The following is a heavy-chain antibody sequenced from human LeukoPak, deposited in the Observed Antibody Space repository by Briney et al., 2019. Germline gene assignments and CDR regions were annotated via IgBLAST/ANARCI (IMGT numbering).Heavy chain of an antibody. CDR3: ARDRSSVYYFDY. D-gene: IGHD6-19*01. Sequence: GGSLRLSCAASGFTFSNYGVHWVRQAPGKGLEWVAVISYDGSNKYYADSVKGRFTISRDNSKNTLYLQMNSLRTEDTAVYYCARDRSSVYYFDYWGQGTLVTVSS. CDR2: ISYDGSNK. J-gene: IGHJ4*02. CDR1: GFTFSNYG. V-gene: IGHV3-30*03.